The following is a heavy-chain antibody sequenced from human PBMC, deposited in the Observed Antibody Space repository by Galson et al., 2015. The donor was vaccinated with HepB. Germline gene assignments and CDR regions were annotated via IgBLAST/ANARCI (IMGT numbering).Heavy chain of an antibody. V-gene: IGHV3-48*01. CDR3: ARDDESSGWYREGAFDI. J-gene: IGHJ3*02. CDR1: GFTFSTYS. CDR2: ISSSTTTI. Sequence: SLRLSCAASGFTFSTYSMNWVRQAPGKGLEWVSYISSSTTTIYYADSVKGRFTISRDNAKNSLYLEMTSLRADDTALYYCARDDESSGWYREGAFDIWGQGTMVTVSS. D-gene: IGHD6-19*01.